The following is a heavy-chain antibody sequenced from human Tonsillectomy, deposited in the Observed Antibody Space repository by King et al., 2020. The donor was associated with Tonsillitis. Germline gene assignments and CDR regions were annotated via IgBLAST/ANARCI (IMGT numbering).Heavy chain of an antibody. CDR1: GGSISSGSYY. Sequence: LQLQESGPGLVKPSQTLSLTCTVSGGSISSGSYYWSWIRQSAGKGLEWIGRIYTSGTTNYNPSLSSRVTMSVDTSNNQFSLQLNSVTAADTAVYYCSRNRLYGGVLYDSFDIWGQGTMVSVSS. CDR2: IYTSGTT. CDR3: SRNRLYGGVLYDSFDI. D-gene: IGHD3-16*01. J-gene: IGHJ3*02. V-gene: IGHV4-61*02.